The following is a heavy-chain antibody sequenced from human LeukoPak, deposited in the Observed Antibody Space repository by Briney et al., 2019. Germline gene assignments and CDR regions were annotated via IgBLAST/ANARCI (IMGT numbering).Heavy chain of an antibody. J-gene: IGHJ2*01. V-gene: IGHV4-39*01. CDR1: GGSISSSSYY. CDR3: ARSNWNYLPSWYFDL. CDR2: IYYSGST. D-gene: IGHD1-7*01. Sequence: SETLSLTCTVSGGSISSSSYYWGWIRQPPGKGLEWIVSIYYSGSTYYNPSFKSRVTISVDTTKNQFSLMLSSVTAADTAVYYCARSNWNYLPSWYFDLWGRGTLVTVSS.